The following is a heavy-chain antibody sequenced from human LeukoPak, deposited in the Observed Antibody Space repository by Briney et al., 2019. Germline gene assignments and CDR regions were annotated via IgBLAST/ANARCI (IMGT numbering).Heavy chain of an antibody. CDR1: GFTFSSYA. Sequence: GVSLTLSCAASGFTFSSYAMSWVRQAPGKGLEWVSAISGSGGSTYYADSVKGRFTISRDNSKNTLYLQMNSLRAEDTAVYYCAKELRRDGYNQDYWGQGTLVTVSS. D-gene: IGHD5-12*01. CDR3: AKELRRDGYNQDY. J-gene: IGHJ4*02. V-gene: IGHV3-23*01. CDR2: ISGSGGST.